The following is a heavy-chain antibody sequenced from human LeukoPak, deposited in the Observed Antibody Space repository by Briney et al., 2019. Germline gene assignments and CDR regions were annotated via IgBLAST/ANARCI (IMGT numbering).Heavy chain of an antibody. CDR3: AREDKSGWYRAATFDY. CDR1: GGTFSSYA. Sequence: SVKVSCKASGGTFSSYAISWVRQAPGQGLEWMGRIIPILGIANYAQKFQGRVTITADKSTSTAYMELSSLRSEDTAVYYCAREDKSGWYRAATFDYWGQGTLVTVSS. V-gene: IGHV1-69*04. J-gene: IGHJ4*02. D-gene: IGHD6-19*01. CDR2: IIPILGIA.